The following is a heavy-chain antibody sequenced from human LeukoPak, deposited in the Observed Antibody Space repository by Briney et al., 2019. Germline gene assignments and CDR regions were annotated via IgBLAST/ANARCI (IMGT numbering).Heavy chain of an antibody. Sequence: ASVKVSCRASGYTFTSYGIAWVRQAPGQGLEWMGWISTYTGNTDYAQKLQGRVTMTTDTSTSTAYMELRSLRSDDTAVYYCARDRLAMATTIIFDYSGQGTLVTVFS. CDR1: GYTFTSYG. D-gene: IGHD4-17*01. CDR2: ISTYTGNT. V-gene: IGHV1-18*01. CDR3: ARDRLAMATTIIFDY. J-gene: IGHJ4*02.